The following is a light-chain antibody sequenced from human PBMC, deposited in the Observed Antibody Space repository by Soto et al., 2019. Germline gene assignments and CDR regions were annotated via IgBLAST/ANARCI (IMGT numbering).Light chain of an antibody. CDR1: QGISSF. Sequence: DIQLTQSPSFLSASVGDRVTITCRASQGISSFLVWYQQKPGKAPKVLIYAASTLQSGVPSRFSGSGSGTEFTLTISSLQPEDFGTYYCQQLNTYPWTFGQGTKVEIK. V-gene: IGKV1-9*01. J-gene: IGKJ1*01. CDR2: AAS. CDR3: QQLNTYPWT.